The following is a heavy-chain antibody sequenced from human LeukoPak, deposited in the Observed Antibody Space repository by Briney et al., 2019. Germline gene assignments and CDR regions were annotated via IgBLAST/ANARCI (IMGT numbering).Heavy chain of an antibody. CDR3: ARVPPGDYYYMDV. CDR1: GGSISSYY. V-gene: IGHV4-59*01. D-gene: IGHD3-16*01. Sequence: PSETLSLTCTVSGGSISSYYWSWIRQPPGKGLEWIGYIYYSGSTNYNPSLKSRVTISVDTSKNQLSLKLSSVTAADTAVYYCARVPPGDYYYMDVWGKGTTVTVSS. J-gene: IGHJ6*03. CDR2: IYYSGST.